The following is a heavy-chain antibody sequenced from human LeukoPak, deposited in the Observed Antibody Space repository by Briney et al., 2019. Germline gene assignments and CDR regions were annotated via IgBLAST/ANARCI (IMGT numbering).Heavy chain of an antibody. V-gene: IGHV3-53*01. CDR3: ARRVWGSNRYTDC. D-gene: IGHD3-16*02. Sequence: AGGSLRLSCAASGFTVSTNYMSWVRQAPGKGLEWVSIIYTGGNTYYADSVKGRFTISRDNSKNTLYLQMNSLRAEGTAVYYCARRVWGSNRYTDCWGQGTLVTVSS. CDR2: IYTGGNT. J-gene: IGHJ4*02. CDR1: GFTVSTNY.